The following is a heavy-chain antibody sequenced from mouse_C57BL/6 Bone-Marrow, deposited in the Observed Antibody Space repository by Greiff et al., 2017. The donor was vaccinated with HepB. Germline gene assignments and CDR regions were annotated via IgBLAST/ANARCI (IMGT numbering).Heavy chain of an antibody. J-gene: IGHJ2*01. V-gene: IGHV3-6*01. D-gene: IGHD4-1*01. CDR2: ISYDGSN. CDR3: ARDEDNWEGDYFDY. Sequence: EVKLQESGPGLVKPSQSLSLTCSVTGYSITSGYYWNWIRQFPGNKLEWMGYISYDGSNNYNPSLKNRSSITRDTSKNQFFLKLNSVTTEDTATYYCARDEDNWEGDYFDYWGQGTTLTVSS. CDR1: GYSITSGYY.